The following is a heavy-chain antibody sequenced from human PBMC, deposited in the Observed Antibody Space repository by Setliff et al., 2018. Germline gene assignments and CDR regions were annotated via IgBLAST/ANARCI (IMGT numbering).Heavy chain of an antibody. CDR2: ISVYNGKT. Sequence: GASVKVSCKASGYTFTSYGISWVRQAPGQGLEWMGWISVYNGKTKYAQKFQGRVTITADKSTSTAYMELSSLRSEDTAVYYCARDKREYGDYGCDYWGQGTLVTVSS. CDR1: GYTFTSYG. D-gene: IGHD4-17*01. CDR3: ARDKREYGDYGCDY. J-gene: IGHJ4*02. V-gene: IGHV1-18*01.